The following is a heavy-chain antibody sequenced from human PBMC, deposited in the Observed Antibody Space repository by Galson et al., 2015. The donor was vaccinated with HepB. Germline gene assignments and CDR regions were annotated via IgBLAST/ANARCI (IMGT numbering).Heavy chain of an antibody. D-gene: IGHD2-15*01. CDR3: ARGALVVAVGATQNNWFDP. J-gene: IGHJ5*02. CDR2: ISPHDRYT. CDR1: GYTFSSYS. V-gene: IGHV1-18*01. Sequence: SVKVSCKASGYTFSSYSITWVRQAPGQGLEWVGWISPHDRYTNYAQNFQGRVTMTTDTSTRTAYMELRSLRSDDTAVYYCARGALVVAVGATQNNWFDPWGRGTLVTVSS.